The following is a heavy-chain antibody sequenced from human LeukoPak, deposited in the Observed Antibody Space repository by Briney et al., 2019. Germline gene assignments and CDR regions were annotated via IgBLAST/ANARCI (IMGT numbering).Heavy chain of an antibody. Sequence: PSETLSLTCTVSGGSISSYYWSWIRQPAGKGLEWIGRIYTSGSTNYNPSLKSRVTMSVDTSKNQFSLKLSSVTAADTAVYYCARHRSTIFGVVTPPGVFDYWGQGTLVTVSS. D-gene: IGHD3-3*01. J-gene: IGHJ4*02. CDR3: ARHRSTIFGVVTPPGVFDY. CDR1: GGSISSYY. V-gene: IGHV4-4*07. CDR2: IYTSGST.